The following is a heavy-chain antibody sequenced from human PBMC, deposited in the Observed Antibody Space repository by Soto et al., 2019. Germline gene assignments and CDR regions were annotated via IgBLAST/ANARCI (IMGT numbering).Heavy chain of an antibody. D-gene: IGHD3-22*01. CDR1: GFTFSSFA. J-gene: IGHJ1*01. V-gene: IGHV3-23*01. CDR3: AKDRAPDSSAYYDFQH. Sequence: GGSLRLSCAASGFTFSSFAMSWVRQAPGKGLEWVSTIGGSGGGTYYADSVRGRFTLSRDNSKNTLFLQMNSLRAEDTAVYYCAKDRAPDSSAYYDFQHWGQGTLVTVSS. CDR2: IGGSGGGT.